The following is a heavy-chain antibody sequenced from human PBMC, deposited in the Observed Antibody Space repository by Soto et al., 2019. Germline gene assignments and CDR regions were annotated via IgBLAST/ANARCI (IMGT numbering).Heavy chain of an antibody. J-gene: IGHJ4*02. V-gene: IGHV4-30-2*01. CDR1: GDSISSGGYS. CDR2: IYHSGST. D-gene: IGHD1-26*01. Sequence: SETLSLTCAVSGDSISSGGYSWSWIRQPPGKGLEWIGYIYHSGSTYYNPSLKSRVTISVDRSKNQFSLKLSSVTAADTAVYYCARAGVVGATALDYWGQGTLVTVSS. CDR3: ARAGVVGATALDY.